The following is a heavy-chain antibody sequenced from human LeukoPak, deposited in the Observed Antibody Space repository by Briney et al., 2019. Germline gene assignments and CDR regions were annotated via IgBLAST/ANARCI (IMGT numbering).Heavy chain of an antibody. CDR2: IYYSGST. CDR1: GGSISSYY. V-gene: IGHV4-59*01. Sequence: NPSETLSLTCTVSGGSISSYYWSWIRQPPGKGLEWIGYIYYSGSTNYNPSLKSRVTISVDTSKNQFSLKLSSVTAADTAVYYCARAANYHGYSSGWYLNNWFDPWGQGTLVTVSS. J-gene: IGHJ5*02. D-gene: IGHD6-19*01. CDR3: ARAANYHGYSSGWYLNNWFDP.